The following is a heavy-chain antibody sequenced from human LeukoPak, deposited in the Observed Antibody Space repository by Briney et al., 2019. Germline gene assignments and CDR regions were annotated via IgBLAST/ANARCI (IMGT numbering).Heavy chain of an antibody. V-gene: IGHV3-15*01. CDR3: TTGPGNSGY. D-gene: IGHD4-23*01. Sequence: GGSLRLSCVVSGLTFDNAWMSWVRQAPGKGLEWVGRIKSKNVGETTEYAAPVQGRFTISRDDYKNTVYLQLSSLKTEDTAVYYCTTGPGNSGYWGQGTLVTVSS. CDR1: GLTFDNAW. CDR2: IKSKNVGETT. J-gene: IGHJ4*02.